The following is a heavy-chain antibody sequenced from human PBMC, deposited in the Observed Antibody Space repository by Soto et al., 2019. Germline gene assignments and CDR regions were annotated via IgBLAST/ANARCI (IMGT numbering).Heavy chain of an antibody. D-gene: IGHD3-16*01. Sequence: EVQLEESGGGLVQPGGSLRLSCAASGFTLSSFALNWVRQAPGKGLEWVSYIGATSSSGSNFYYAASVKDRFTISRDSAKNSLFLQMNSLRDEDTAIYYCARGGKVPYYYGMDVWGQGTTVTVSS. V-gene: IGHV3-48*03. J-gene: IGHJ6*02. CDR2: IGATSSSGSNF. CDR3: ARGGKVPYYYGMDV. CDR1: GFTLSSFA.